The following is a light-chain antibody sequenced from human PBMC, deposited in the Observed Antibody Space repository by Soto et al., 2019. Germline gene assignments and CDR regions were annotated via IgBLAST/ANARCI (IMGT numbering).Light chain of an antibody. V-gene: IGKV4-1*01. CDR1: QSVLYSSNSKNY. CDR2: WAS. CDR3: QQYYSSPQHT. Sequence: DIVMTQSPDSLAVSLGERATINCKSSQSVLYSSNSKNYLAWYQQKPGQPPKLLIYWASTRESGVPDRFSGSGSGTELTVTISSLQAEDVAVYYCQQYYSSPQHTFGQGTKLEIK. J-gene: IGKJ2*01.